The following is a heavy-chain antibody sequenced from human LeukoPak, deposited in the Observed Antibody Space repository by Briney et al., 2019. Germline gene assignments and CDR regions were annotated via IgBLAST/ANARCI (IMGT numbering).Heavy chain of an antibody. D-gene: IGHD3-10*01. J-gene: IGHJ4*02. Sequence: ETLSLTCTVSSGSVSNGDYYWSWLRQPPGKALEWIGYIYYTGSAYYNPSLGGRVTLSVDTSKNQFSVKLSSVTAADTAVYYCARSQNYYGSGDYWGQGTLVTVSS. V-gene: IGHV4-61*08. CDR3: ARSQNYYGSGDY. CDR1: SGSVSNGDYY. CDR2: IYYTGSA.